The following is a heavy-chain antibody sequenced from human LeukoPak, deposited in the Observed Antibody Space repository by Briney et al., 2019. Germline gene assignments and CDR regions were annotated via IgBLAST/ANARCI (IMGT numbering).Heavy chain of an antibody. CDR3: ARLPYSSSWAYWYFDL. CDR1: GYSISSGYY. Sequence: SETLSLTCAVSGYSISSGYYWGWIRQPPGKGLEWIGSTYHSGSTYYNPSLKSRVTISVDTSKNQFSLKLSSVTAADTAVYYCARLPYSSSWAYWYFDLWGRGTLVTVSS. D-gene: IGHD6-13*01. J-gene: IGHJ2*01. V-gene: IGHV4-38-2*01. CDR2: TYHSGST.